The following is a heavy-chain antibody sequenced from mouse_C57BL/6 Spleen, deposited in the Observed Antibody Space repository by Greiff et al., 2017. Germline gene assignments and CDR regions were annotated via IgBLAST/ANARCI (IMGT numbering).Heavy chain of an antibody. V-gene: IGHV1-82*01. CDR2: IYPGDGDT. D-gene: IGHD2-14*01. Sequence: QVQLQQSGPELVKPGASVKISCKASGYAFSSSWMNWVKQRPGKGLEWIGRIYPGDGDTNYNGKFKGKATLTADKSSSTAYMQLSSLTSEDSAVYFCARVGEYDGYWGQGTTLTVSS. CDR1: GYAFSSSW. J-gene: IGHJ2*01. CDR3: ARVGEYDGY.